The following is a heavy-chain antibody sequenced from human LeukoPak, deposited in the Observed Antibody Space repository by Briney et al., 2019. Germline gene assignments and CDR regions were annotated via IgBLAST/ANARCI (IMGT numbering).Heavy chain of an antibody. D-gene: IGHD6-6*01. CDR2: LIHSGST. CDR3: ARDPRASVAALRRLYYFDY. J-gene: IGHJ4*02. Sequence: AETLSLTRALYGGSFSVYYWSWIRQPPGEGLECIGELIHSGSTNYNPSLKSRVTISVDTSKTQFSLKLSSVTPADTAAYNCARDPRASVAALRRLYYFDYWGQGTLVTVSS. V-gene: IGHV4-34*12. CDR1: GGSFSVYY.